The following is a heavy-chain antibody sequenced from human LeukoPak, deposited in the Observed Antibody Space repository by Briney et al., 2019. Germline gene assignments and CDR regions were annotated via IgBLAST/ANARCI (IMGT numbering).Heavy chain of an antibody. Sequence: PSETLSLTCTVSGGSISSYYWSWIRQPPGKGLEWIGYIYYSGSTNYNPSLKSRVTISVDTSKNQFSLKLSSVTAADTAVYYCARALVIGGPYNWFDPWGQGTLVTVSS. CDR3: ARALVIGGPYNWFDP. CDR1: GGSISSYY. D-gene: IGHD3-9*01. V-gene: IGHV4-59*01. J-gene: IGHJ5*02. CDR2: IYYSGST.